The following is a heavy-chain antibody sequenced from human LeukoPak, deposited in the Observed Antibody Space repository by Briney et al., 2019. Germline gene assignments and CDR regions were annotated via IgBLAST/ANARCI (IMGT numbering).Heavy chain of an antibody. V-gene: IGHV3-30-3*01. CDR3: ARDQGEGYGSGSFPDY. CDR2: ISYDGSNK. CDR1: AFTFSSYA. D-gene: IGHD3-10*01. J-gene: IGHJ4*02. Sequence: PGRSLRLSCAASAFTFSSYAMHWVRQAPGKGLEWVAVISYDGSNKYYADSVKGRFTISRDNSKNTLYLQMNSLRAEDTAVYYCARDQGEGYGSGSFPDYWGQGTLVTVSS.